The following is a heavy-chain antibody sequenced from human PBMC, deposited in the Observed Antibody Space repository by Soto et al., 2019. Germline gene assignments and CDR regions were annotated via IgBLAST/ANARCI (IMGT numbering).Heavy chain of an antibody. V-gene: IGHV3-74*01. CDR2: INSDGSST. CDR1: GFTFSSSW. J-gene: IGHJ4*02. Sequence: PGGSLRLSCAASGFTFSSSWMHWVRQAPGKGLVWVARINSDGSSTYYADSVKGRFTISRDNSKNTLYLQMNSLRAEDTAVYYCARESRIAVAGFVDYWGQGTLVTVSS. D-gene: IGHD6-19*01. CDR3: ARESRIAVAGFVDY.